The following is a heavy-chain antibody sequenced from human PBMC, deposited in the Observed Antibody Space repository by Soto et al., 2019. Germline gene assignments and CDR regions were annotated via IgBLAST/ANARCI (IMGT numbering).Heavy chain of an antibody. CDR3: ARHPTVGATYYFAY. CDR1: GYSFTNYW. Sequence: GESLKISCKGSGYSFTNYWIGWVRQMPGKGLEWMGIIYPGDSDTRYSPSFQGQVTISADKSISTAYLQWGSLEASDTAMYYCARHPTVGATYYFAYWGQGALVTVSS. CDR2: IYPGDSDT. J-gene: IGHJ4*02. D-gene: IGHD1-26*01. V-gene: IGHV5-51*01.